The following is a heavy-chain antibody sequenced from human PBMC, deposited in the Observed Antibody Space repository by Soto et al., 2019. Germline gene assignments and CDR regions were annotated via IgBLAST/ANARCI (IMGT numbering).Heavy chain of an antibody. CDR3: ARNEAGNSYYYYGMDV. D-gene: IGHD6-19*01. CDR2: ISAYNGNT. CDR1: GYTFTSYG. Sequence: QVQLVESGAEVKKPGASVKVSCKASGYTFTSYGISWVRQAPGQGLEWMGWISAYNGNTNYAQKLQGRVTMTTDTSTSTAYMELRSLRSDDTAVYYCARNEAGNSYYYYGMDVWGQGTTVTVSS. V-gene: IGHV1-18*01. J-gene: IGHJ6*02.